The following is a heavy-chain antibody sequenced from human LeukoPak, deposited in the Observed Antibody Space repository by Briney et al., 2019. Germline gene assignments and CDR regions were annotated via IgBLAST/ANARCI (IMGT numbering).Heavy chain of an antibody. CDR1: GGTFSSYA. CDR3: ARLYRITIFGVGPGAFDI. V-gene: IGHV1-69*01. D-gene: IGHD3-3*01. CDR2: IIPIFGTA. Sequence: SVKVSCKASGGTFSSYAISWVRQAPGQGLEWMGGIIPIFGTANYAQKFQGRVTITADESTSTAYMELSSLISEDTAVYYCARLYRITIFGVGPGAFDIWGQGTMVTVSS. J-gene: IGHJ3*02.